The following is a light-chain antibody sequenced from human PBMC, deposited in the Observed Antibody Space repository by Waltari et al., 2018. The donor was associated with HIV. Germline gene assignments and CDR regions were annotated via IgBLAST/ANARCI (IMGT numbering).Light chain of an antibody. V-gene: IGLV1-40*01. CDR1: SSNIGANYA. J-gene: IGLJ1*01. CDR3: LSYDSHLSGSF. CDR2: DNN. Sequence: QSVLTQPPSVSVAPGQRVTISCTVSSSNIGANYAVHWCQHLPGTAPKLLIFDNNNRPTGDHDRISGPKSGTSSPLVKAKTQGDDEADYYCLSYDSHLSGSFFG.